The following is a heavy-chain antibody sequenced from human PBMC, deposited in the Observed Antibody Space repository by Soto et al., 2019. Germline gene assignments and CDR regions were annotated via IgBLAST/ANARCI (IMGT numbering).Heavy chain of an antibody. J-gene: IGHJ6*02. CDR2: IDPSDSYT. D-gene: IGHD6-13*01. V-gene: IGHV5-10-1*01. Sequence: EVQLVQSGAEVKKPGESLRISCKGSGYSFTSYWISWVRQMPGKGLEWMGRIDPSDSYTNYSPSFQGHVTISADKSISTAYLQWSSLKASDTAMYYCARPGIAAAGTTPDYYYGMDVWGQGTTVTVSS. CDR1: GYSFTSYW. CDR3: ARPGIAAAGTTPDYYYGMDV.